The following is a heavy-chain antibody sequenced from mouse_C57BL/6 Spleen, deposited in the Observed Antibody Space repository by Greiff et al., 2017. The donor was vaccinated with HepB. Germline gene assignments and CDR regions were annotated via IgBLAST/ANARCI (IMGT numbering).Heavy chain of an antibody. J-gene: IGHJ1*03. V-gene: IGHV5-12*01. CDR3: ALYYGNFEGYFDV. Sequence: EVKLMESGGGLVQPGGSLKLSCEASGSTFSDYYMYWVRQTPEKRLEWVEYISNGGGSTYYPDTVKGRFTISRDNAKNTLYLQMSRLKSEDTAMYYCALYYGNFEGYFDVWGTGTTVTVSS. CDR2: ISNGGGST. D-gene: IGHD2-1*01. CDR1: GSTFSDYY.